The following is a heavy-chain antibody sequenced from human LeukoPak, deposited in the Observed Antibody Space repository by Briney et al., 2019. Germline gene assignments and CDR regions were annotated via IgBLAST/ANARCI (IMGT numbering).Heavy chain of an antibody. CDR2: INHSANM. CDR3: VYVGLTATIREDC. CDR1: GGSFSDYY. Sequence: SETLSLTCAVYGGSFSDYYWSWIRQPPGKGLEWIGDINHSANMRYNPSLKSRVSLSVDASKSQFSLKLSSVTAADTAIYYCVYVGLTATIREDCWGQGTLVTVSS. V-gene: IGHV4-34*01. J-gene: IGHJ4*02. D-gene: IGHD5-12*01.